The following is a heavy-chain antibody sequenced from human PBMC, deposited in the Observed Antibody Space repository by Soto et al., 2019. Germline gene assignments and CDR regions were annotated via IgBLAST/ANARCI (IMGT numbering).Heavy chain of an antibody. D-gene: IGHD6-19*01. J-gene: IGHJ4*02. CDR1: GESFSGHI. CDR3: ARGLITGSHYSGGWYYFDS. CDR2: INHSGSA. V-gene: IGHV4-34*01. Sequence: QVQLQQSGAGLLKPSETLSLTCAVYGESFSGHIWTWIRQTPGKGLQSIGQINHSGSASYNPSLKSRVTISVRTSNSQFSLELSSVTAADTAVYYCARGLITGSHYSGGWYYFDSWGQGTQVTVSS.